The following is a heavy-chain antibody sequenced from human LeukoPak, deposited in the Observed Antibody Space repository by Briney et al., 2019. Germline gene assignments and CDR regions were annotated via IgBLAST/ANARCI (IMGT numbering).Heavy chain of an antibody. CDR2: ISSSGSTI. CDR1: GFTFSDYY. CDR3: ARDELAYCGGDCYSDGSNYYYYYYMDV. V-gene: IGHV3-11*04. J-gene: IGHJ6*03. Sequence: GGSLRLSCAASGFTFSDYYMSWIRQAPGKGLEWVSYISSSGSTIYYADSVKGRFTISRDNAKNSLYLQMNSLRAEDTAVYYCARDELAYCGGDCYSDGSNYYYYYYMDVWGKGTTVTVSS. D-gene: IGHD2-21*02.